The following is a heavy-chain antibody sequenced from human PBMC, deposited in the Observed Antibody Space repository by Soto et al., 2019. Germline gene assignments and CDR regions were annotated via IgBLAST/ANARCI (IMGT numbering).Heavy chain of an antibody. Sequence: QVQLVQSGAAVKKPGASVKVSCKASGYTFTGYPIHWVRQAPGQGLEWMGWINAGNGDTKFSQKFQGKVTITRDTSASTAYMEVSRLRSEDTAVYYWARVWARAEDVWGQGTTVNVSS. J-gene: IGHJ6*02. V-gene: IGHV1-3*01. CDR1: GYTFTGYP. CDR3: ARVWARAEDV. D-gene: IGHD7-27*01. CDR2: INAGNGDT.